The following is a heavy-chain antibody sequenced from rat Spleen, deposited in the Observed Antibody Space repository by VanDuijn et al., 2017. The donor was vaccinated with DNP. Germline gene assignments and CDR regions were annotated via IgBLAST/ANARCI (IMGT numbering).Heavy chain of an antibody. CDR1: GFTFSDYY. D-gene: IGHD1-4*01. J-gene: IGHJ2*01. CDR2: ISYDGSRI. V-gene: IGHV5-29*01. CDR3: AGRPPPTRGPFDY. Sequence: EVKLVESGGGLVQPGRSLKLSCTASGFTFSDYYMTWVRQAPTKGLEWVATISYDGSRIYSRDSVKGRFTISRDNAKSTLYLQMDSLRSDDTATYYCAGRPPPTRGPFDYWGQGVMVTVSS.